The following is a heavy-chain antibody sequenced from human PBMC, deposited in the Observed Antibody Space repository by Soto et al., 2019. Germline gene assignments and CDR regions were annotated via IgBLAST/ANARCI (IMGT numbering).Heavy chain of an antibody. Sequence: QVQLVQSGAEVKKPGSSVNVSCKATGGTFSSYAISWEQQAPGQGLEWMGGIIPIFGTANYPQKCQGRVTVTADESTSTAYVELSSMRSEDTAVYYCASRDDCGGDCWYFDFWGRGTLVTVSS. CDR3: ASRDDCGGDCWYFDF. D-gene: IGHD2-21*02. CDR2: IIPIFGTA. CDR1: GGTFSSYA. V-gene: IGHV1-69*12. J-gene: IGHJ2*01.